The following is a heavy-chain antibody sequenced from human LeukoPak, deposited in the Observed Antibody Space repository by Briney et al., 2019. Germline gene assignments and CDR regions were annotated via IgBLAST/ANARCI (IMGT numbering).Heavy chain of an antibody. V-gene: IGHV3-64*04. CDR1: GFTFSDYA. CDR3: AYGPDYYDSSGSPSFDY. J-gene: IGHJ4*02. D-gene: IGHD3-22*01. Sequence: PGGSLRLSCSASGFTFSDYAMFWVRRAPGKGLEYVSAISSNGGNTYYADSVKGRFTISRDNAKNSLYLQMNSLRAEDTAVYYCAYGPDYYDSSGSPSFDYWGQGTLVTVSS. CDR2: ISSNGGNT.